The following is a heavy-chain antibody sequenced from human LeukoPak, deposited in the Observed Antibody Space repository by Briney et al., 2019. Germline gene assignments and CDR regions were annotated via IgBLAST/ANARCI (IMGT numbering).Heavy chain of an antibody. Sequence: ASVKVSCKASGGTFSSYAISWVRQAPGQGLEWMGRIIPILGIANYAQKFQGRVTITADKSTSTAYMELSSLRSEDTAVYYCARGAYYDSSGYWGYFQHWGQGTLVTVSS. CDR3: ARGAYYDSSGYWGYFQH. J-gene: IGHJ1*01. CDR2: IIPILGIA. D-gene: IGHD3-22*01. CDR1: GGTFSSYA. V-gene: IGHV1-69*04.